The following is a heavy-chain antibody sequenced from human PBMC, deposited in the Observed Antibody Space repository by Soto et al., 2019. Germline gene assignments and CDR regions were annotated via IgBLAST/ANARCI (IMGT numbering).Heavy chain of an antibody. CDR3: ARAPLDDFWSGSLEGYYYYYMAV. CDR2: ISAYNGNT. V-gene: IGHV1-18*01. Sequence: QVQLVQSGAEVKKPGASVKVSCKASGYTFTSYGISWVRQAPGQGREWMGWISAYNGNTNYAQKLQGIVTMTTDTSTSTAYMELRSLRSDDTAVDYCARAPLDDFWSGSLEGYYYYYMAVWGKGTTVTVSS. J-gene: IGHJ6*03. D-gene: IGHD3-3*01. CDR1: GYTFTSYG.